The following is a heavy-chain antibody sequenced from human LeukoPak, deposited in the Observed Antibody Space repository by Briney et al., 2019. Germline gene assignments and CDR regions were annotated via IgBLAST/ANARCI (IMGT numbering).Heavy chain of an antibody. Sequence: GGSLRLSCAASGFTFSDYYMSWIRQAPGKGLEWVSYISSSGSTIYYADSVKGRFTISRDNAKNSLYLQMNSLRAEDTAVYYCAKDFEAAAAAADYWGQGTLVTVSS. V-gene: IGHV3-11*01. J-gene: IGHJ4*02. CDR2: ISSSGSTI. CDR1: GFTFSDYY. D-gene: IGHD6-13*01. CDR3: AKDFEAAAAAADY.